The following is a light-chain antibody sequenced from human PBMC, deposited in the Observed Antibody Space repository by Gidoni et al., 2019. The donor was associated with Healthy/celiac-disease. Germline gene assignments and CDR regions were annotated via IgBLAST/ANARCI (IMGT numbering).Light chain of an antibody. CDR3: QQYNNWPPLT. CDR2: GAS. J-gene: IGKJ4*01. V-gene: IGKV3-15*01. CDR1: QSVSSN. Sequence: EIVMTQSPATLSVFPGERATLSCRARQSVSSNLAWHQQKPGPDPRLLIYGASTSATGIPARFSGSGSWAEFTLTISSLQSEDFAVYYCQQYNNWPPLTFGGGTSVEIK.